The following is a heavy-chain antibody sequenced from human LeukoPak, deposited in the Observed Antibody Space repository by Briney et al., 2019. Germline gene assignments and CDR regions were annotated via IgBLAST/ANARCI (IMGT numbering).Heavy chain of an antibody. D-gene: IGHD2-2*02. CDR1: GLTFSRYW. V-gene: IGHV3-21*01. Sequence: PGGSLRLSCAASGLTFSRYWMSWVRQAPGKGLEWVSSISSSSSYIYYADSVKGRFTISRDNAKNSLYLQMNSLRAEDTAVYYCARAGGDCSSTSCYRWSVYNWFDPWGQGTLVTVSS. CDR2: ISSSSSYI. J-gene: IGHJ5*02. CDR3: ARAGGDCSSTSCYRWSVYNWFDP.